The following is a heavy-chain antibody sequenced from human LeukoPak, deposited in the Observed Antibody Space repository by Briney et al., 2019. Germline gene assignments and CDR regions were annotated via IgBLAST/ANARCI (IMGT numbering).Heavy chain of an antibody. J-gene: IGHJ4*02. D-gene: IGHD6-13*01. CDR1: GFTFSSYA. CDR3: ARSIPYGTTWYGRSDY. Sequence: GGSLRLSCAASGFTFSSYAMTWVRQAPGKGLEWVANIKPDGTTKFYVDSVKGRFTISRDNALNSLYLQMNSLRAEDTAIYYCARSIPYGTTWYGRSDYWGQGTLVTVSS. CDR2: IKPDGTTK. V-gene: IGHV3-7*03.